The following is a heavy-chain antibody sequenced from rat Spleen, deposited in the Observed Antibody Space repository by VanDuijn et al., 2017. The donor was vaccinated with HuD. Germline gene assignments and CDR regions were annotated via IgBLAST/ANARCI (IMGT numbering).Heavy chain of an antibody. CDR3: ARTLGDRYWYFDF. D-gene: IGHD5-1*01. J-gene: IGHJ1*01. CDR1: GLSFSNYD. Sequence: EVQLVESGGGLVQPGRSMKLSCAASGLSFSNYDMAWVRQAPTKGLEWVASISYEVGNTYYGDSVKGRFTISRDNAKNTLYLQMDSLRSEDTATYYCARTLGDRYWYFDFWGPGTMVTVSS. V-gene: IGHV5-25*01. CDR2: ISYEVGNT.